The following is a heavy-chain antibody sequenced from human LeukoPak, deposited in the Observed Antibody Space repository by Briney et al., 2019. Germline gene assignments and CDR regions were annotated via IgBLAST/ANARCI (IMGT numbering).Heavy chain of an antibody. V-gene: IGHV1-18*01. CDR1: GYTFTSYG. CDR3: ARDRTYYDFWSGYYRDYYYYGMDV. J-gene: IGHJ6*02. Sequence: ASVKVSCKASGYTFTSYGISWVRQAPGQGLEWMGWISAYNGNTNYAQKLQGRVTMTTDTSTSTAYMELRSLRSDDTAVYYSARDRTYYDFWSGYYRDYYYYGMDVWGQGTTVTVSS. D-gene: IGHD3-3*01. CDR2: ISAYNGNT.